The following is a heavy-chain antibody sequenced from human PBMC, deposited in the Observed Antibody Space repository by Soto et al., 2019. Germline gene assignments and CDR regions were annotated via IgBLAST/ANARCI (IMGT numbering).Heavy chain of an antibody. CDR2: IWYDGSNQ. D-gene: IGHD3-22*01. CDR1: GFTFSSYG. V-gene: IGHV3-33*01. CDR3: ARNSSYDSSGFISGGMDV. J-gene: IGHJ6*04. Sequence: QVQLVESGGGVVQPGRSLRLSCAASGFTFSSYGMHWVRQAPGKALEWVAVIWYDGSNQYYADSVQGRFTISRDNSKHTLYLQMNSVREEERAVYYCARNSSYDSSGFISGGMDVWGKGTTLTVSS.